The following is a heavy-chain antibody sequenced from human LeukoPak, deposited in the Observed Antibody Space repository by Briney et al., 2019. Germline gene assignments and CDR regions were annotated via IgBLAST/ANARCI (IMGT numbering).Heavy chain of an antibody. CDR3: ARMITFGGVIGPIDY. Sequence: GGSLRLSCAASGFSFSSYAMSWVRQAPGKGLEWVSGINGRGDSTVYADSVKGRFTISRDNSKNTLYLQMNSLRAEDTAVYYCARMITFGGVIGPIDYWGQGTLVTVSS. D-gene: IGHD3-16*02. J-gene: IGHJ4*02. CDR1: GFSFSSYA. CDR2: INGRGDST. V-gene: IGHV3-23*01.